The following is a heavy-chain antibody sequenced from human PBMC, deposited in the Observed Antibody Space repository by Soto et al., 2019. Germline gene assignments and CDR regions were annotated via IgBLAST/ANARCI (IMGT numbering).Heavy chain of an antibody. V-gene: IGHV4-59*08. CDR1: GGSISSYY. D-gene: IGHD2-2*01. Sequence: SETLSLTCTVSGGSISSYYWSWIRQPPGKGLEWIGYIYYSGSTNYNPSLKSRVTISVDTSKNQFSLKLSSVTAADTAVYYCARLHGYCISSSCHGHYAMDVWGQGTTVTV. CDR2: IYYSGST. CDR3: ARLHGYCISSSCHGHYAMDV. J-gene: IGHJ6*02.